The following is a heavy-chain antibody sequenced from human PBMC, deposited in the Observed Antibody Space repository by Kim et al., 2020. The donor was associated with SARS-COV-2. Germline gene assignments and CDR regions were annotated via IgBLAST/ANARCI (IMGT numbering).Heavy chain of an antibody. V-gene: IGHV3-74*01. CDR1: GFTFSSHW. Sequence: GGSLRLSCAASGFTFSSHWMHWVRQAPGKGPVWVSRINADRSVIEYAASVKGRFTISRDNAKSTLDLQMNSLRSEDTAVYYCARGSGNYGVDSWGQGILVAVSS. J-gene: IGHJ4*02. CDR2: INADRSVI. D-gene: IGHD3-22*01. CDR3: ARGSGNYGVDS.